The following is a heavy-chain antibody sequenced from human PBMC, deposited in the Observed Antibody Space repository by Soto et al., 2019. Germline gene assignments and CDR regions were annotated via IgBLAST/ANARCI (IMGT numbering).Heavy chain of an antibody. V-gene: IGHV3-23*01. J-gene: IGHJ4*02. CDR3: TKEGYAGREKYFAY. D-gene: IGHD2-15*01. CDR2: FSRSGVTT. CDR1: GFSFSTYA. Sequence: EVELLESGGGLVQPGGSLRLSCAASGFSFSTYAMSWARQAPGKGLEWVAGFSRSGVTTYYADSVKGRFTISRDTSKNTLYLQMNSLRAEDTAVYYCTKEGYAGREKYFAYWGQGTLVTVSS.